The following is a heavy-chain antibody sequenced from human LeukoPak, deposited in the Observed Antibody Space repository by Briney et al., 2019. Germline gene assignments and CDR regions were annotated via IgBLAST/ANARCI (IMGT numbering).Heavy chain of an antibody. D-gene: IGHD3-10*01. J-gene: IGHJ4*02. CDR2: IHHSGGT. CDR1: GESMIGHY. Sequence: SETLSLTCAVYGESMIGHYWTWIRQPPGKRLEWIGEIHHSGGTNSNPSLKSRVTMSIDMSKNQFPLKVKSVTAADTAVYYCVRATANGSGRAYDHWAQGNLVPVSS. CDR3: VRATANGSGRAYDH. V-gene: IGHV4-34*01.